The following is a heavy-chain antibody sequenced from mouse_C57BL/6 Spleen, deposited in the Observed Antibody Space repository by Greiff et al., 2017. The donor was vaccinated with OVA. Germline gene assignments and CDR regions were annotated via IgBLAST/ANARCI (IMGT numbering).Heavy chain of an antibody. J-gene: IGHJ4*01. V-gene: IGHV1-19*01. CDR1: GYTFTDYY. D-gene: IGHD1-1*01. CDR2: INPYNGGT. CDR3: ARSATTVVATRYAMDY. Sequence: EVKLQESGPVLVKPGASVKMSCKASGYTFTDYYMNWVKQSHGKSLEWIGVINPYNGGTSYNQKFKGKATLTVDKSSSTAYMELNSLTSEDSAVYYCARSATTVVATRYAMDYWGQGTSVTVSS.